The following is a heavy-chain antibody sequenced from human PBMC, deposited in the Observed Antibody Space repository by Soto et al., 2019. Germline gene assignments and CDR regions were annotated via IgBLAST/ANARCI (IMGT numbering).Heavy chain of an antibody. V-gene: IGHV1-58*01. Sequence: ASVKVSCKASGFTFTSSAVQWVRQARGQRLEWIGWIVVGSGYTNYAQKFQERVTITRDMSTSTAYMELRILRSDDTAVYYCARSGAGYSSSWQYYYYGMDVWGQGTTVTVSS. D-gene: IGHD6-13*01. J-gene: IGHJ6*02. CDR1: GFTFTSSA. CDR2: IVVGSGYT. CDR3: ARSGAGYSSSWQYYYYGMDV.